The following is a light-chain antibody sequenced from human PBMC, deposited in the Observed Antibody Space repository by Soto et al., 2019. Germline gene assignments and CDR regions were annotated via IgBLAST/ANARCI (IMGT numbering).Light chain of an antibody. CDR3: QAWDSSTAV. CDR1: KLGDKY. V-gene: IGLV3-1*01. Sequence: SYELTQPSSVSVSPGQTASITCSGEKLGDKYASWYQQKPGQSPVLVMYQDTKRPSGIPERFSGSNSGNTATLTISGTQAMDEADYYCQAWDSSTAVFGPGTKLTVL. J-gene: IGLJ1*01. CDR2: QDT.